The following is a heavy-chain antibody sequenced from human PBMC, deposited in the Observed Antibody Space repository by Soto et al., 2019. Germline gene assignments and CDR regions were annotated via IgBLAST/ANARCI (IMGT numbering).Heavy chain of an antibody. CDR2: IYPGDSDT. V-gene: IGHV5-51*01. CDR3: ARLTLQTPPGS. J-gene: IGHJ5*02. CDR1: GYSFTSYW. D-gene: IGHD1-1*01. Sequence: WESLKISCKGSGYSFTSYWIGWVRQMPGKGLEWMGIIYPGDSDTRYIPAFQGQVSISADKSISTAYLQWSSLKASDTAMYYCARLTLQTPPGSWGQGTLVTVSS.